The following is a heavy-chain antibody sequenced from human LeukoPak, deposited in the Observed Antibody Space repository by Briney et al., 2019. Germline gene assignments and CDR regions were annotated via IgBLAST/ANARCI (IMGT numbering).Heavy chain of an antibody. CDR2: ISSSSKYI. D-gene: IGHD5/OR15-5a*01. J-gene: IGHJ4*02. V-gene: IGHV3-21*01. CDR3: ASMSQIDY. CDR1: EFTFSSYN. Sequence: PGGSLRLSCAASEFTFSSYNMNWVRQAPGMGLEWVSSISSSSKYIYYADSVKGRFTISRDNAKNSLYLQMNSLRAEDTAVYYCASMSQIDYWGQGTLVTVSS.